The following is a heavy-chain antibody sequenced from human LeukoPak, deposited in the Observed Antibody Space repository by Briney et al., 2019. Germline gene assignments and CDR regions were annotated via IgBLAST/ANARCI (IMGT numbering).Heavy chain of an antibody. J-gene: IGHJ4*02. D-gene: IGHD1-26*01. Sequence: PGGSLRLSCAASGFTFSYYGMSWVRQAPGKGLEWVSTISGSGGSTYYAGSVKGQFTISRDNSKNTLYLQMNSLTAEDTAVYYCAKRGARPTYYFDYWGQGTLVTVSS. CDR1: GFTFSYYG. CDR3: AKRGARPTYYFDY. CDR2: ISGSGGST. V-gene: IGHV3-23*01.